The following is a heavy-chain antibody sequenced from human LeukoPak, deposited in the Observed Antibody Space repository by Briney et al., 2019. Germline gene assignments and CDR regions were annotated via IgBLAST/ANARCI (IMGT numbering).Heavy chain of an antibody. D-gene: IGHD3-9*01. J-gene: IGHJ4*02. V-gene: IGHV1-69*06. CDR3: ARGGADFDWLLSDY. CDR2: IIPIFGTA. CDR1: GGTFSSYA. Sequence: ASVMVSCKASGGTFSSYAISWVRQAPGQGLEWMGGIIPIFGTANYAQKFQGRVTITADKSTSTAYMELSSLRSEDTAVYYCARGGADFDWLLSDYWGQGTLVTVSS.